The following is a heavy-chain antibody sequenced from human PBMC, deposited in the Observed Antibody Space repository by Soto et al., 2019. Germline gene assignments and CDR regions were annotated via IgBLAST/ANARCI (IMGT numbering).Heavy chain of an antibody. J-gene: IGHJ4*02. CDR2: IYSGGST. V-gene: IGHV3-66*01. D-gene: IGHD6-19*01. CDR3: ARVSTLAGISGIKDY. CDR1: GFTFSSYG. Sequence: GGSLRLSCAASGFTFSSYGMHWVRQAPGKGLEWVSVIYSGGSTYYADSVKGRFTISRDNSKNTLYLQMNSLRAEDTAVYYCARVSTLAGISGIKDYWGQGTLVTVSS.